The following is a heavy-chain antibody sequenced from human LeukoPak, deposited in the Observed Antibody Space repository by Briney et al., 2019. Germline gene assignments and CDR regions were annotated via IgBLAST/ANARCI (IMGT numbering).Heavy chain of an antibody. CDR3: ASQRDYYDSSGDPPFDY. Sequence: GGSLRLSCAASGFTFDDYAMHWVRQAPGKGLEWVSGISWNSGSIGYADSVKGRFTISRDNAKNSLYLQMNSLRAEDTALYYCASQRDYYDSSGDPPFDYWGQGTLVTVSS. CDR1: GFTFDDYA. D-gene: IGHD3-22*01. V-gene: IGHV3-9*01. CDR2: ISWNSGSI. J-gene: IGHJ4*02.